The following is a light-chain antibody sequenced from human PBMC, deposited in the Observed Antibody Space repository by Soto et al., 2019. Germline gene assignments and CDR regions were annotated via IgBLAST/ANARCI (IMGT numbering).Light chain of an antibody. V-gene: IGKV3-11*01. J-gene: IGKJ5*01. CDR1: QSVNTL. Sequence: EIVLTQSPATLSLSPGERATVSCRASQSVNTLVAWYQQKPGQAPRLLIYDASNRATDIPARFSGSGSGADFTLTISSLAPADFAVYYCQQRISWPSTFGQGTRL. CDR3: QQRISWPST. CDR2: DAS.